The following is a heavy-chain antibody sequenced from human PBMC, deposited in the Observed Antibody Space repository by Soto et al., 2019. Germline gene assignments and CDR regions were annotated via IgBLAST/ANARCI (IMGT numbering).Heavy chain of an antibody. CDR3: ARGGKERFRGSGMDV. CDR2: IITFFGAA. CDR1: GGKFSTYA. Sequence: SVKVSCKASGGKFSTYAINWVRQAPGQGLEWLGGIITFFGAALYSQKFQGRVTITADELTTTAYMELSSLKSEDTAVYYCARGGKERFRGSGMDVWGQGTTVTVSS. V-gene: IGHV1-69*13. D-gene: IGHD1-1*01. J-gene: IGHJ6*02.